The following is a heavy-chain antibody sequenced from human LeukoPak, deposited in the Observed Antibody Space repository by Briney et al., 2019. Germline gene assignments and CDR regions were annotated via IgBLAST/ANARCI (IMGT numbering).Heavy chain of an antibody. Sequence: PGGSLRLSCAASGFTLSSYAMSWVRQAPGRGLEWVSGISGSGDSTNYADSVKGRFTSSRDNSKNTLFLQMNMLRAEDTAVYYCAKIPVSYSSGWSNFDYWGQGTLVTVSS. CDR2: ISGSGDST. D-gene: IGHD6-19*01. J-gene: IGHJ4*02. CDR1: GFTLSSYA. CDR3: AKIPVSYSSGWSNFDY. V-gene: IGHV3-23*01.